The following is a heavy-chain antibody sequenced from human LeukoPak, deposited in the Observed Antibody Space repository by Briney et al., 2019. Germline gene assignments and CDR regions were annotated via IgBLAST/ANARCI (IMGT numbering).Heavy chain of an antibody. CDR3: AKRGVVIRVILIGFHREAYYFDS. CDR1: GITLSNYG. V-gene: IGHV3-23*01. Sequence: GGSLRLSCAVSGITLSNYGMSWVRQAPGKGLEWVAGISGSGGSTNYADSVKGRFTISRDNPTNTLFLQMNSLRAEDTAVYFCAKRGVVIRVILIGFHREAYYFDSWGQGALVTVSS. D-gene: IGHD2-21*01. CDR2: ISGSGGST. J-gene: IGHJ4*02.